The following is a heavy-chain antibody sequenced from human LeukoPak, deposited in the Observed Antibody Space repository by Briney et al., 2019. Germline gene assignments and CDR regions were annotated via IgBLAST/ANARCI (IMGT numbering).Heavy chain of an antibody. D-gene: IGHD5-18*01. Sequence: GESLKISCKGSGYSFTSYWIGWVRQMPGKGLEWMGIIYPGDSDTRYSPSFQGQVTISADKSISTAYLQWSTLKASDTAMYYCARRLFLGYRYSSRLDDAFDIWGQGTMVTVSS. CDR2: IYPGDSDT. V-gene: IGHV5-51*01. CDR1: GYSFTSYW. CDR3: ARRLFLGYRYSSRLDDAFDI. J-gene: IGHJ3*02.